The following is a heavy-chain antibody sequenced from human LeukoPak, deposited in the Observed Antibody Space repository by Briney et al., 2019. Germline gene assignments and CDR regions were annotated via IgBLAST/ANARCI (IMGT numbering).Heavy chain of an antibody. CDR2: FDPEDGET. CDR3: ATGLSGYYYQSGHLDY. CDR1: GYTLTELS. V-gene: IGHV1-24*01. Sequence: GASLKISCKVSGYTLTELSMHWVRQAPGKGLEWMGGFDPEDGETIYAQKFQGRVTMTEDTSTDTAYMELSSLRSEDTAVYYCATGLSGYYYQSGHLDYWGQGTVVTVSS. D-gene: IGHD3-22*01. J-gene: IGHJ4*02.